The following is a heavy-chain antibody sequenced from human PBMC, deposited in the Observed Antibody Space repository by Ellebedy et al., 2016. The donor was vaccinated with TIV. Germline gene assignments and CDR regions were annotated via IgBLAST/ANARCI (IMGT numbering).Heavy chain of an antibody. V-gene: IGHV4-39*01. J-gene: IGHJ4*02. CDR1: GGSISSGYY. D-gene: IGHD1-7*01. CDR3: ARQGNFNEFDY. CDR2: MYYSGTI. Sequence: MPSETLSLTCTVSGGSISSGYYWGWIRQPPGKGLEWIGCMYYSGTIYYNPSLKSRVIISVDTSENQLSLKLSSLTAADTAVYYCARQGNFNEFDYWGQGTLVTVSS.